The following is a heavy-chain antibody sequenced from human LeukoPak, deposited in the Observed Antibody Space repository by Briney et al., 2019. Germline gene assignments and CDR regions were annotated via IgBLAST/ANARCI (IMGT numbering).Heavy chain of an antibody. CDR3: AAGYYDSSGSFDY. CDR2: IYYSGGT. CDR1: GGSISSYY. Sequence: PSETLSLTCTVSGGSISSYYWTWIRQPPGKGLEWIGYIYYSGGTNYNPSLKSRVTISVDASKNQLSLKLTSVTAADTAVYYCAAGYYDSSGSFDYWGQGTLVTVSS. D-gene: IGHD3-22*01. V-gene: IGHV4-59*08. J-gene: IGHJ4*02.